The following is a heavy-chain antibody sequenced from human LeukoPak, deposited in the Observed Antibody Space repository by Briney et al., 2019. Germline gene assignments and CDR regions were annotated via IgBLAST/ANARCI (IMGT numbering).Heavy chain of an antibody. CDR3: AKDKSGGYDYGMDV. CDR2: IYYSGST. Sequence: SETLSLTCTVSGGSISSYYWSWIRQPPGKGLEWIGYIYYSGSTNYNPSLKSRVTISVDTSKNQFSLKLSSVTAADTAVYYCAKDKSGGYDYGMDVWGQGTTVTVSS. V-gene: IGHV4-59*01. CDR1: GGSISSYY. D-gene: IGHD1-26*01. J-gene: IGHJ6*02.